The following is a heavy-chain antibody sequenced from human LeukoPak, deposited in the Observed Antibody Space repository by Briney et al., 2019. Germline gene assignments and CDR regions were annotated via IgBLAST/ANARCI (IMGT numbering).Heavy chain of an antibody. CDR2: ISYDGSNK. Sequence: PGGSLRLSCAASGFTFSSYGMHWVRQAPGKGLEWLAVISYDGSNKYYADSVKGRFTISRDNSKNTLYLQMNSLRAEDTAVYYCAKDIGQWLVRGNDYWGQGTLVTVSS. CDR3: AKDIGQWLVRGNDY. V-gene: IGHV3-30*18. D-gene: IGHD6-19*01. CDR1: GFTFSSYG. J-gene: IGHJ4*02.